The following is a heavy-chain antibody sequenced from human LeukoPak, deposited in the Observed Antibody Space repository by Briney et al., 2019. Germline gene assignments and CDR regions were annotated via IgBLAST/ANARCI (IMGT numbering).Heavy chain of an antibody. CDR1: GGSISSYY. J-gene: IGHJ5*02. Sequence: SETLSLTCTVSGGSISSYYWSWIRQPPGKGLEWIGYIYYSGSTNYNPSLKSRVTISVDTSKNQFSQKLSSVTAADTAVYYCARFPRARNWFDPWGQGTLVTVSS. CDR2: IYYSGST. CDR3: ARFPRARNWFDP. V-gene: IGHV4-59*01.